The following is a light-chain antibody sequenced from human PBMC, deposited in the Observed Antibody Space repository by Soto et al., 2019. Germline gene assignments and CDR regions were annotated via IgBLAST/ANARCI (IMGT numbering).Light chain of an antibody. Sequence: DIQMTQSPSSVSASVGDRVTITCRASQSISSFLNWYQQKPGKAPKLLVYGASSLQSGVPSRVSGSGSGTDFTLTISSLQPEDFATYFCQQTYSSPQTFGQGTKVDIK. CDR1: QSISSF. J-gene: IGKJ1*01. V-gene: IGKV1-39*01. CDR3: QQTYSSPQT. CDR2: GAS.